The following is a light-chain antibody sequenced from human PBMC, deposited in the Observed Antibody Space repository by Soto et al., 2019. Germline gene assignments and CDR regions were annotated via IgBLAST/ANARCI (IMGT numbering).Light chain of an antibody. Sequence: DVQMTQSPATLSASVGDRVTITCRASQIISSWLAWYQQKPGKAPKLLIYTASTLESGVPSNFSGSGSGTEFTLTISSLQHDDFATYYCQQYDTYSGTFGQGTQVDIK. V-gene: IGKV1-5*03. CDR2: TAS. CDR1: QIISSW. CDR3: QQYDTYSGT. J-gene: IGKJ1*01.